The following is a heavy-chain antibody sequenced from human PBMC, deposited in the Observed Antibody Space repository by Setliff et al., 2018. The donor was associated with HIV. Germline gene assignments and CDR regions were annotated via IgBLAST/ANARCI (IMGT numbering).Heavy chain of an antibody. D-gene: IGHD3-16*02. CDR1: GGSFSSYA. CDR2: IIPIFGTA. Sequence: SVKVSCKASGGSFSSYAISWVRQAPGQGLEWMGGIIPIFGTAKYAQKFRGRVTMTADTSTDTAYMALSGLTSEDTAVYYCATDPGRRITFGGVIVNPDYWGQGTLVTVSS. CDR3: ATDPGRRITFGGVIVNPDY. V-gene: IGHV1-69*06. J-gene: IGHJ4*02.